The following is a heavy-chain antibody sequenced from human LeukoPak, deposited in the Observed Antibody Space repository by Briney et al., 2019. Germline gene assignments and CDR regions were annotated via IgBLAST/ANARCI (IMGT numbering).Heavy chain of an antibody. V-gene: IGHV3-23*01. CDR2: ISGSGGST. Sequence: GGSLRLSCAASGFTFSSYAMSWVRQAPGKGLEWVSAISGSGGSTYYADSVKGRFTISRDNSKNTLYLQMNSLRAEDTAVYYCATSLVWSGYAFDIWGQGTMVTVSS. D-gene: IGHD3-3*01. CDR1: GFTFSSYA. CDR3: ATSLVWSGYAFDI. J-gene: IGHJ3*02.